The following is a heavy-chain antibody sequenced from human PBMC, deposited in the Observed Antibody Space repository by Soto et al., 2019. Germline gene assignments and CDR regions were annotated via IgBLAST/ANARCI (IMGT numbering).Heavy chain of an antibody. CDR2: ITGSGDLT. CDR1: GSTFSSYT. CDR3: AREERCNSGYYYVTGDFYYHALDV. D-gene: IGHD3-22*01. Sequence: PGGSLRLSCAAPGSTFSSYTFHWVRQAPGKGLEWVSCITGSGDLTHYAESVQGRFTISRDQSRNMLYLQMKSLRVEDTAVYYCAREERCNSGYYYVTGDFYYHALDVWGQGTTVTVSS. J-gene: IGHJ6*02. V-gene: IGHV3-23*01.